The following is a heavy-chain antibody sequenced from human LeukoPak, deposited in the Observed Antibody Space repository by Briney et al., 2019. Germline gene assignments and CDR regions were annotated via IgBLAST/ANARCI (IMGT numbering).Heavy chain of an antibody. D-gene: IGHD2-8*01. CDR3: AKAVSDEWHLCFDL. CDR2: ISGSGGST. J-gene: IGHJ4*02. Sequence: PGGSLILSCAASGFTFNSYAMSWVRQAPGKELEGVSAISGSGGSTYYADSVKGRFTISRDNPKNTLYLQMNSLRAEDTAVYYCAKAVSDEWHLCFDLWGQGTLVTVSS. CDR1: GFTFNSYA. V-gene: IGHV3-23*01.